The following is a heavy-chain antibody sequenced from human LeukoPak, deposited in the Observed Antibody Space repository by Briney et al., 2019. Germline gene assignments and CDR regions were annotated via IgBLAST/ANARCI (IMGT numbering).Heavy chain of an antibody. D-gene: IGHD3-22*01. CDR1: GGSISNYH. CDR2: IYTSGST. CDR3: ARVAPYYYDSSGYHDAFDI. J-gene: IGHJ3*02. V-gene: IGHV4-4*07. Sequence: NPSGTLSLTCTVSGGSISNYHWSWIRQPAGKGLEWIGRIYTSGSTNYNPSLKSRVTISVDTSKNQFSLKLRSVTAADTAVYYCARVAPYYYDSSGYHDAFDIWGQGTMVTVSS.